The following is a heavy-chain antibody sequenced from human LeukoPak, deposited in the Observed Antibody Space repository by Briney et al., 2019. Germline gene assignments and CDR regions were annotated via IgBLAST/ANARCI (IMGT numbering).Heavy chain of an antibody. D-gene: IGHD2-15*01. Sequence: PGGSLRLSCAASGFTFSSYWMHWVRQAPGKGLVWVSRINSDGSSTSYADSVKGRFTISRDRSKNAIYLQMNSLRADDTAMYYCARDRWPDAFDIWGQGTMVTVSS. CDR1: GFTFSSYW. CDR2: INSDGSST. CDR3: ARDRWPDAFDI. V-gene: IGHV3-74*01. J-gene: IGHJ3*02.